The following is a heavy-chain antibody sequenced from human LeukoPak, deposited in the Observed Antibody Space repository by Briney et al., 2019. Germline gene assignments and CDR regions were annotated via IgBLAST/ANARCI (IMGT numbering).Heavy chain of an antibody. V-gene: IGHV1-69*05. J-gene: IGHJ6*03. CDR1: GGTFSSYA. CDR2: IIPIFGTA. Sequence: GASVKVSCKASGGTFSSYAISWVRQAPGQGLEWMGGIIPIFGTANYAQKFQGRVTITTDESTSTAYMELSSLRSEDTAVYYCAGFLDGTIFGPQSSHRPYYMDVWGKGTTVTVSS. D-gene: IGHD3-3*01. CDR3: AGFLDGTIFGPQSSHRPYYMDV.